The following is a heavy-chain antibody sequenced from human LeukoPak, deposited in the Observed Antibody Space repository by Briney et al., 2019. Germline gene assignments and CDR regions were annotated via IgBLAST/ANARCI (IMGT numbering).Heavy chain of an antibody. D-gene: IGHD5-12*01. CDR3: VRDVGYSAYD. Sequence: GGSLRLSCAASGFTFRTSWMHWVRQAPGKGLVWVSLIKNDGITTTYADSVKGRFTISRDNAMNTVFLQMNSLRAEDTAVYYCVRDVGYSAYDWGQGTLVTVSS. V-gene: IGHV3-74*01. CDR1: GFTFRTSW. CDR2: IKNDGITT. J-gene: IGHJ4*02.